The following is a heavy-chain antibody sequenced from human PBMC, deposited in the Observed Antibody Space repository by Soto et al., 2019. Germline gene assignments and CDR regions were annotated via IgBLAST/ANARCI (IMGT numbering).Heavy chain of an antibody. CDR2: TGGSGGST. CDR1: GFIFSNYA. D-gene: IGHD3-3*01. V-gene: IGHV3-23*01. CDR3: AKAPSRSVFWSGYSYFDY. J-gene: IGHJ4*02. Sequence: PGGSLRLSCAASGFIFSNYAMNWVRQAPGKGLEWVSGTGGSGGSTYYADSVKGRFTISRDNSKNTLYLQMNSLRAEDTAVYYCAKAPSRSVFWSGYSYFDYWGQGTLVTVSS.